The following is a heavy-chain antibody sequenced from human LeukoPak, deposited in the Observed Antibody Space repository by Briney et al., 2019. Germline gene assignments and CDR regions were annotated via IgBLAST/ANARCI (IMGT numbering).Heavy chain of an antibody. CDR1: GYTFTRYA. CDR2: IIPILGIA. V-gene: IGHV1-69*04. CDR3: ARDQIVATIRHWYFDL. J-gene: IGHJ2*01. D-gene: IGHD5-12*01. Sequence: ASVKVSCKASGYTFTRYAISWVRQAPGQGLEWMGRIIPILGIANYAQKFQGRVTITADKSTSTAYMELSSLRSEDTAVYYCARDQIVATIRHWYFDLWGRGTLVTVSS.